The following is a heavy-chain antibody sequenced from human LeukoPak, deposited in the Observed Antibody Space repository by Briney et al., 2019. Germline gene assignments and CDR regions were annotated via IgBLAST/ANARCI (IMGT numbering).Heavy chain of an antibody. CDR2: IYYSGST. CDR1: GGSISSSSYY. D-gene: IGHD3-22*01. CDR3: ARGNSYYDSSGYFPWESFQH. V-gene: IGHV4-39*07. Sequence: SETLSLTCTVSGGSISSSSYYWGWIRQPPGKGLEWIGSIYYSGSTYYNPSLKSRVTISVDTSKNQFSLKLSSVTAADTALYYCARGNSYYDSSGYFPWESFQHWGQGTLVTVSS. J-gene: IGHJ1*01.